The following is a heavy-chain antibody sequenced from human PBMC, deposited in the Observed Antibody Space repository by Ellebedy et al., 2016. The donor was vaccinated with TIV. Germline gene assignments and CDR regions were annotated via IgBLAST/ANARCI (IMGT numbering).Heavy chain of an antibody. Sequence: SETLSLXXTVSGGSIGHDYWSWIRQSPEKGLEWIAYVHYSGSTNYNPSLKSRVTISVDTSKNQFSLKLSSVTAADTAVYYCARSYYDILTGYSPYYYYYYGMDVWGQGTTVTVSS. CDR2: VHYSGST. CDR3: ARSYYDILTGYSPYYYYYYGMDV. J-gene: IGHJ6*02. V-gene: IGHV4-59*01. CDR1: GGSIGHDY. D-gene: IGHD3-9*01.